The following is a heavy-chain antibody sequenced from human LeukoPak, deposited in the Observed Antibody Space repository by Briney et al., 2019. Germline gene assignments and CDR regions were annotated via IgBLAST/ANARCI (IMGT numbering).Heavy chain of an antibody. CDR3: AREFFDREGGTTVLDY. CDR1: GFTVSSNY. J-gene: IGHJ4*02. D-gene: IGHD1-26*01. CDR2: ISSGSSYI. V-gene: IGHV3-21*01. Sequence: TGGSLRLSCAASGFTVSSNYINWVRQAPGKGLEWVSSISSGSSYIFYADSVKGRFTISRDNAKNSLYLQMNSLRAEDTAVYYCAREFFDREGGTTVLDYWGQGTLVTVSS.